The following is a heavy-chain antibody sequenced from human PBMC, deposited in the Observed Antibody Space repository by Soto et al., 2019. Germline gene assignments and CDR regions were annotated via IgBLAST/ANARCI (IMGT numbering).Heavy chain of an antibody. J-gene: IGHJ6*02. D-gene: IGHD6-19*01. CDR2: IYYSGST. Sequence: PSETLSLTCTVSGGSISSYYLSWIRQPPGKGLEWIGYIYYSGSTNYNPSLKSRVTISVDTSKNQFSLKLSSVTAADTAVYYCARGRMAGCSDVWGQGTTVTVSS. CDR3: ARGRMAGCSDV. CDR1: GGSISSYY. V-gene: IGHV4-59*01.